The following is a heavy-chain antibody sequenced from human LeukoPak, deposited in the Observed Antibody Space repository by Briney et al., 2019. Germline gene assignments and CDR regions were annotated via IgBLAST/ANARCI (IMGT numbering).Heavy chain of an antibody. J-gene: IGHJ6*02. Sequence: PSETLSLTCTVSGVSISSYYWSWIRQPPGKGLEWIGYIYYSGSTNYNPSLKSRVTISVDTSKNQFSLKLSSVTAADTAVYYCARSPTSYSSSWYVSLYYGMDVWGQGTTVTVSS. CDR2: IYYSGST. V-gene: IGHV4-59*01. CDR1: GVSISSYY. D-gene: IGHD6-13*01. CDR3: ARSPTSYSSSWYVSLYYGMDV.